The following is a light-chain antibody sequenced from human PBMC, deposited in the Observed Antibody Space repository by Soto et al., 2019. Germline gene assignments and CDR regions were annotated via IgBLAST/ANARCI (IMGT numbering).Light chain of an antibody. Sequence: EIVMTQSPATLSVSPGERATLSCRASQSVSSNLAWYQQKPGQAPRLLIYGASTRATGIPARFSGSGSGTEFTLTTNCLQSEDFAIYYCQQYNNWPPTYTFGQGTRLEIK. V-gene: IGKV3-15*01. CDR3: QQYNNWPPTYT. CDR2: GAS. J-gene: IGKJ5*01. CDR1: QSVSSN.